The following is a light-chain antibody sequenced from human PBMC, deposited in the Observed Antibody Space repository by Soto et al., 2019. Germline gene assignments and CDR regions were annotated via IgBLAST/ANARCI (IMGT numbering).Light chain of an antibody. CDR1: QSVSSR. Sequence: ETVLTQSPGTLSLSPGERATLSCRASQSVSSRLAWYQHKPGQAPRLLISGSSSRATGIPDRFSGSGSGTDFTLTISRLEPEDFAVYYCQQYGSSPQTFSQGTKVDIK. CDR2: GSS. CDR3: QQYGSSPQT. J-gene: IGKJ1*01. V-gene: IGKV3-20*01.